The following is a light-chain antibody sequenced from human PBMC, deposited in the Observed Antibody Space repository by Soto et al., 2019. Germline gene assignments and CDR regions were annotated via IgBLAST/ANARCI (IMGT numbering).Light chain of an antibody. CDR1: SSXIGNNY. J-gene: IGLJ2*01. V-gene: IGLV1-51*01. CDR3: ATWDRSLSAGV. Sequence: QSVLTQPPSVSAAPGQKVTISCSGSSSXIGNNYVSWYQQFPEAAPKLLIYDNDKRPSGIPDRFSGSKSGTSATLGITGLQTGDEADYYCATWDRSLSAGVFGGGTKLTVL. CDR2: DND.